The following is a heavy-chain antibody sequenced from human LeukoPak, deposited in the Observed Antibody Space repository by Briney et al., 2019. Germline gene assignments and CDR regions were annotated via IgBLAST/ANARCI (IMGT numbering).Heavy chain of an antibody. Sequence: GGSLRLSCAASGFTFSDYDMHWVRQATGKGLEWVSAIGTAGDTYYTGSVKGRFTISRENAKNSLYLQMNSLRTGDTAVYYCARVAKERVGGVYYFDYWGQGTLVTVSS. V-gene: IGHV3-13*01. CDR1: GFTFSDYD. J-gene: IGHJ4*02. CDR2: IGTAGDT. CDR3: ARVAKERVGGVYYFDY. D-gene: IGHD1-1*01.